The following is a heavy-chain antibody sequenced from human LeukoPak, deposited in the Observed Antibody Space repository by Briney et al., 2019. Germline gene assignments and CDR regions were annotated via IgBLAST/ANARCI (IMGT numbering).Heavy chain of an antibody. V-gene: IGHV3-74*01. CDR1: GFTFSSYW. J-gene: IGHJ4*02. Sequence: HTGGSLRLSCAASGFTFSSYWMHWVRQAPGKGLVWVSRINSDGSSTSYADSVKGRFTISRDNAKNTLYLQMNSLRAEDTAVYYCARDTGYSSGWPDNFDYWGQGTLVTVSS. CDR2: INSDGSST. D-gene: IGHD6-19*01. CDR3: ARDTGYSSGWPDNFDY.